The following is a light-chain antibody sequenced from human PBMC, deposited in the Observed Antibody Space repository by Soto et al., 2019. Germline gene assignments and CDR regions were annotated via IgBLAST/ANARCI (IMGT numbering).Light chain of an antibody. Sequence: QSALTQPRSVSGSPGQSVTISCTGTSSDVGGYNYVSWYQQQPGKAPKLMISEVSNRPSGVSNRFSGSKSGNTASLIISGLQAEDEADYYCCSFTSITTYVFGTGTKVTVL. CDR3: CSFTSITTYV. V-gene: IGLV2-14*01. CDR2: EVS. J-gene: IGLJ1*01. CDR1: SSDVGGYNY.